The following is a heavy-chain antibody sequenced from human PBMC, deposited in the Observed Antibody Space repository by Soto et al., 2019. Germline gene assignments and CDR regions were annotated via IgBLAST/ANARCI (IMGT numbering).Heavy chain of an antibody. Sequence: PTLSLPCAISGDSVSSNSAAWNWIRQSPSRGLEWLGRTYYRSKWYNDYAVSVKSRITITPDTSKNQFSLQLNSVTPEDTAVYYCARGRDMRFIAAAGTEAFDYWGQGTLVTVSS. V-gene: IGHV6-1*01. D-gene: IGHD6-13*01. CDR2: TYYRSKWYN. J-gene: IGHJ4*02. CDR3: ARGRDMRFIAAAGTEAFDY. CDR1: GDSVSSNSAA.